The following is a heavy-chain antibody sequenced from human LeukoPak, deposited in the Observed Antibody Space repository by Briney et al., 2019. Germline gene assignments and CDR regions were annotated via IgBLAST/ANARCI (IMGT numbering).Heavy chain of an antibody. D-gene: IGHD3-10*01. CDR1: GYSFTSYW. Sequence: RTGESLKISCKGSGYSFTSYWISWVRQMPGKGLEWMGRIAPSDSYTNYSPSFQGHVTISADKSISTAYLQWSSLKASDTAMYYCARRLVRDNWFDPWGQGTLVTVSS. CDR2: IAPSDSYT. CDR3: ARRLVRDNWFDP. J-gene: IGHJ5*02. V-gene: IGHV5-10-1*01.